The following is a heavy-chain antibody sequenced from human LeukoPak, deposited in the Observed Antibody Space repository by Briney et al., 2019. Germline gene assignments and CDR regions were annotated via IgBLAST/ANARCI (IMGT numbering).Heavy chain of an antibody. J-gene: IGHJ4*02. D-gene: IGHD4-17*01. CDR2: ISSSGNIV. Sequence: GSLRLSCAASGFTFSSYEMNWVRQAPGKGLEWVSYISSSGNIVYYANSVMGRFTISRDNARNPLYLQMNSLRAEDTAVYYCARDTYYGDYVDYWGQGTLVTVST. CDR3: ARDTYYGDYVDY. CDR1: GFTFSSYE. V-gene: IGHV3-48*03.